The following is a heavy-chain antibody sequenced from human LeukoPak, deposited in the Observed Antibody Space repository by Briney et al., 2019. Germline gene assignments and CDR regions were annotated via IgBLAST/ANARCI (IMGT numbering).Heavy chain of an antibody. CDR2: IHYTGST. CDR3: ARLSPIAAAGAYTYHSLDI. CDR1: GGSISGYS. D-gene: IGHD6-13*01. Sequence: SETLSLTCTVSGGSISGYSWGWIRWPPGAGLEWIGHIHYTGSTDYSPSLKSRVTLSIDTSKNQFSLEVTSATAADTAVYYCARLSPIAAAGAYTYHSLDIWSQGTTVTVSS. J-gene: IGHJ6*02. V-gene: IGHV4-59*08.